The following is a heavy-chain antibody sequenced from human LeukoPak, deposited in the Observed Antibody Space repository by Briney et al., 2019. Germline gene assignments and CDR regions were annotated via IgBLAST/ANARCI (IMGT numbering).Heavy chain of an antibody. CDR3: ARVEGPSVFGVVDY. CDR1: GYTFTNYG. CDR2: ISVYNGDT. J-gene: IGHJ4*02. D-gene: IGHD3-3*01. V-gene: IGHV1-18*01. Sequence: ASVKVSCKASGYTFTNYGVSWVRQAPGQGLEWMGWISVYNGDTNYAQKLQGRVTMTTDTSTSTAYMELRSLRSDDTAVYFCARVEGPSVFGVVDYWGPGTLVTVSS.